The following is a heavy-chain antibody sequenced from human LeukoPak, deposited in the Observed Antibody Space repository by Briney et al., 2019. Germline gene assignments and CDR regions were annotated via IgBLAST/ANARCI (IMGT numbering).Heavy chain of an antibody. CDR3: ARDDSGGVMASDAFDI. D-gene: IGHD3-3*01. Sequence: PSQTLSLTCTVSGGSISSGSYYWSWIRQPAGKGLEWVGRIYTSGSTNYNPSLKSRVTISVDTSKNQFSLKLSSVTAADTAVYYCARDDSGGVMASDAFDIWGQGTMVTVSS. V-gene: IGHV4-61*02. CDR1: GGSISSGSYY. CDR2: IYTSGST. J-gene: IGHJ3*02.